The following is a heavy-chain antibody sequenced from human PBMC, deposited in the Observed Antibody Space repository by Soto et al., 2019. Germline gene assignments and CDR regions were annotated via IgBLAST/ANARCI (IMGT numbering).Heavy chain of an antibody. D-gene: IGHD2-2*01. CDR2: IKKDESEQ. CDR1: GFTFSDYW. J-gene: IGHJ5*02. CDR3: AAYCSSITCTPFHGYA. Sequence: DVQMVESGGGLVQPGGSLRLSCTASGFTFSDYWMSWVRHFPGRGLEWVANIKKDESEQYYVDSVKGRFTISRDNAKNSLYLQMDNLRAEDTAVYYYAAYCSSITCTPFHGYAWGQGTLVTVSS. V-gene: IGHV3-7*03.